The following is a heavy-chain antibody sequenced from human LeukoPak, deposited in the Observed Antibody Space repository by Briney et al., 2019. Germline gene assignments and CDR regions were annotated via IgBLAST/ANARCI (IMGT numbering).Heavy chain of an antibody. CDR3: ARQPGAFDI. V-gene: IGHV3-20*04. CDR1: GFTFDDYG. Sequence: GGSLRLSCAASGFTFDDYGMSWVRQAPGKGLEWVSGINWNGGSTGYANSVKGRFTISRDNAKNSLHLQMNSLRPEDMALYYCARQPGAFDIWGQGTMVTVSS. J-gene: IGHJ3*02. CDR2: INWNGGST.